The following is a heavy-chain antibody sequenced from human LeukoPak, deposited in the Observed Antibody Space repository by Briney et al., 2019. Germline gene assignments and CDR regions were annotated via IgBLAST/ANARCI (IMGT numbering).Heavy chain of an antibody. CDR1: GGTFSSYA. D-gene: IGHD6-13*01. Sequence: GASVKVSCKASGGTFSSYAISWVRQAPGQGLEWMGGIIPIFGTANYAQKFQGRVTITADESTSTAYMELSSLRSEDTAVYYCAKGAAAGTYNWFDPWGQGTPVTVSS. CDR3: AKGAAAGTYNWFDP. J-gene: IGHJ5*02. CDR2: IIPIFGTA. V-gene: IGHV1-69*13.